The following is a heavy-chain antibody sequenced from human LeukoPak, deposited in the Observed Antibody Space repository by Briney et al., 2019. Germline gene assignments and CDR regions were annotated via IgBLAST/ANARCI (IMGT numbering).Heavy chain of an antibody. V-gene: IGHV4-34*01. D-gene: IGHD4-17*01. J-gene: IGHJ6*03. CDR3: ARGKPYHDYGDLYYYYYYMDV. CDR2: INHSGST. Sequence: SETLSLTCAVYGGSFSGYYWSWIRQPPEKGLEWIGEINHSGSTNYNPSLKSRVTISVDTSKNQFSLKLSSVTAADTAVYYCARGKPYHDYGDLYYYYYYMDVWGKGTTVTVSS. CDR1: GGSFSGYY.